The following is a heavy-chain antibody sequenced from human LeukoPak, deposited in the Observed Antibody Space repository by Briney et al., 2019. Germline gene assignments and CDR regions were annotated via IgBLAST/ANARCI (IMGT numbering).Heavy chain of an antibody. V-gene: IGHV4-34*01. J-gene: IGHJ4*02. CDR3: ARGRLGWLQLKYFDY. CDR1: GGSFSGYY. Sequence: SETLSLTCAVYGGSFSGYYWSWIRQPPGKGLEWIGEINHSGSTNYNPSLKSRVTISVDTSKNQFSLKLSSVTAADTAVYYCARGRLGWLQLKYFDYWGRGTLVTVSS. CDR2: INHSGST. D-gene: IGHD5-24*01.